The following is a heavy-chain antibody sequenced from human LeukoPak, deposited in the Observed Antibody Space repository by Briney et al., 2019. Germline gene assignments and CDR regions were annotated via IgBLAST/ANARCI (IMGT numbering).Heavy chain of an antibody. J-gene: IGHJ4*02. Sequence: LETLSLTCAVYGGSFSGYYWSWIRQPPGKGLEWIGEINHSGSTNYNPSLKSRVTISVDTSKNQFSLKLSSVTAADTAVYYCARGRPPLIAARPFDYWGQGTLVTVSS. CDR2: INHSGST. V-gene: IGHV4-34*01. D-gene: IGHD6-6*01. CDR3: ARGRPPLIAARPFDY. CDR1: GGSFSGYY.